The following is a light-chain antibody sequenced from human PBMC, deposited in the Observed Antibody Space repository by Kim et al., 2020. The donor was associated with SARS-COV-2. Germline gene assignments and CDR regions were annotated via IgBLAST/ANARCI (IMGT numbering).Light chain of an antibody. CDR3: QQYESPPAIT. CDR1: QDISNY. J-gene: IGKJ5*01. Sequence: FVGDRVTITGQASQDISNYLSWYQQKPGKAPKLLIYDASTLETVVPSRFSGSGSGTDFSFTISSLQPEDIATYYCQQYESPPAITFGQGTRLEIK. V-gene: IGKV1-33*01. CDR2: DAS.